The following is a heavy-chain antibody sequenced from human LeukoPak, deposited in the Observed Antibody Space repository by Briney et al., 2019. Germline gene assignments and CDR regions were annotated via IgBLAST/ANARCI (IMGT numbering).Heavy chain of an antibody. Sequence: SETLSLTCTVSGGSISSSSYYWGWIRQPPGKGLEWIGSIYYSGSTYCNPSLKSRVTISVDTSKNQFSLKLSSVTAADTAVYYCARDTLNYDSSGYYYQHYWGQGTLVTVSS. CDR2: IYYSGST. CDR3: ARDTLNYDSSGYYYQHY. V-gene: IGHV4-39*07. J-gene: IGHJ4*02. D-gene: IGHD3-22*01. CDR1: GGSISSSSYY.